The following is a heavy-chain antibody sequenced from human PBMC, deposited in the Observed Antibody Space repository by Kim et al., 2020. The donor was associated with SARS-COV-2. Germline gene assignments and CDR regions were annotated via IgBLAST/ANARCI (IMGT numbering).Heavy chain of an antibody. Sequence: SETLSLTCAVYGGSFSGYYWSWIRQPPGKGLEWIGEINHSGSTNYNPSLKSRVTISVDTSKNQFSLKLSSVTAADTAVYYCARGRPHCSSTSCYGGWRSLRTNWFDPWGQGTLVTVSS. D-gene: IGHD2-2*01. J-gene: IGHJ5*02. CDR3: ARGRPHCSSTSCYGGWRSLRTNWFDP. V-gene: IGHV4-34*01. CDR1: GGSFSGYY. CDR2: INHSGST.